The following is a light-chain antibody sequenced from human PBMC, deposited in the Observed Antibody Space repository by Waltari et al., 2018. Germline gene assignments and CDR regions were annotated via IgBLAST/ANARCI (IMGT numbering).Light chain of an antibody. CDR2: EVN. J-gene: IGLJ2*01. V-gene: IGLV2-8*01. Sequence: QSALTQPPSASGSPGQSVTISCTGVSSDVGGHTYVSWYQQHPGQAPKVMIYEVNNRPSGVPDRFSGSKSGNTASLTVSGLQAEDEASYYCSSYVDSNNILFGGGTKLTVL. CDR3: SSYVDSNNIL. CDR1: SSDVGGHTY.